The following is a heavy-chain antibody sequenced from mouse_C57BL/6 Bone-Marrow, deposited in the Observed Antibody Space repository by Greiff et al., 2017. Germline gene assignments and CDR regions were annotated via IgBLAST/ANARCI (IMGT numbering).Heavy chain of an antibody. CDR1: GFTFSGYA. J-gene: IGHJ3*01. D-gene: IGHD2-4*01. V-gene: IGHV5-4*01. CDR2: ISDGGSYT. CDR3: ARESPIYYDYDVWFAY. Sequence: EVMLVESGGGLVKPGGSLKLSCAASGFTFSGYAMSWVRQTPEKRLEWVATISDGGSYTYYPDNVKGRFTISRDNAKNNLYLQMSHLKSEDTAMYYCARESPIYYDYDVWFAYWGQGTLVTVSA.